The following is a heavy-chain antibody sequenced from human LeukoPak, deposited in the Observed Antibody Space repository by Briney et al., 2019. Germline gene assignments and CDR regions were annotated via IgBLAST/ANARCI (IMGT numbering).Heavy chain of an antibody. V-gene: IGHV3-23*01. CDR1: GFTLRSYA. Sequence: GGSLRLSCAASGFTLRSYAMSWVRQAPGNGLERVSSITGGGGSTYYADSVKGRFTISRDDSKNTLCLQMNSLRAEDTAVYYCAKSAAVTTAWFDPWGQGTLLTVSS. J-gene: IGHJ5*02. D-gene: IGHD4-17*01. CDR2: ITGGGGST. CDR3: AKSAAVTTAWFDP.